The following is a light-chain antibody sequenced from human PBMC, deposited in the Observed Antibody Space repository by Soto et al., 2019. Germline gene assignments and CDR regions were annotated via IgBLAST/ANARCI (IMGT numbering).Light chain of an antibody. J-gene: IGKJ4*01. CDR2: GAS. CDR3: QQYDSSPLT. CDR1: QSVSSSF. Sequence: EIVLTQSPGTLSLSPGERATLSCRASQSVSSSFLAWYQQKLGQAPRLLIYGASSRATGIPDRFSGSGSGTDFTLNISRLEPEDVAVYYCQQYDSSPLTFGGGTKVEIK. V-gene: IGKV3-20*01.